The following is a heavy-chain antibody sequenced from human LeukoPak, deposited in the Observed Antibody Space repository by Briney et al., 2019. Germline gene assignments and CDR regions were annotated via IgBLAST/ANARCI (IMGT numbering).Heavy chain of an antibody. Sequence: ASVKVSCKASGYTFTSYGISWVRQAPGQGPEWMGWISAYNGNTNYAQKLQGRVTMTTDTSTSTAYMELRSLRSDDTAVYYCARDLGSIAAAGSFDYWGQGTLVTVSS. CDR2: ISAYNGNT. V-gene: IGHV1-18*01. CDR3: ARDLGSIAAAGSFDY. J-gene: IGHJ4*02. CDR1: GYTFTSYG. D-gene: IGHD6-25*01.